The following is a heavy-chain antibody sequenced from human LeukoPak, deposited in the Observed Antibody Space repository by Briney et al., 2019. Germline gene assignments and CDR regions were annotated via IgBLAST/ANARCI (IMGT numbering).Heavy chain of an antibody. Sequence: ASVKVSCKASGYTFTGYYMHWVRQAPGQGLEWMGWINPNSGGTNYAQKFQGRVTMTRDTSISTAYMELSRLRSDDTAVYYCAGAQGWYSSGWYPDYWGQGTLVTVSS. V-gene: IGHV1-2*02. J-gene: IGHJ4*02. CDR3: AGAQGWYSSGWYPDY. D-gene: IGHD6-19*01. CDR2: INPNSGGT. CDR1: GYTFTGYY.